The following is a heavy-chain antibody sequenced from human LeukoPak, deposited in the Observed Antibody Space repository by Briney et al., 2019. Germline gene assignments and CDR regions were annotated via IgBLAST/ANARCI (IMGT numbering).Heavy chain of an antibody. V-gene: IGHV1-46*01. CDR2: INPSGGST. CDR1: GYTFTSYY. J-gene: IGHJ6*02. Sequence: ASVKVSCKASGYTFTSYYMHWVRQAPGQGLEWMGIINPSGGSTSYAQKFQGRVTMTRDTSTSTVYMELSSLRSEDTAVYYCARDQGDSSGYYYSPYYYYYYGMDVWGQGTTVTVSS. D-gene: IGHD3-22*01. CDR3: ARDQGDSSGYYYSPYYYYYYGMDV.